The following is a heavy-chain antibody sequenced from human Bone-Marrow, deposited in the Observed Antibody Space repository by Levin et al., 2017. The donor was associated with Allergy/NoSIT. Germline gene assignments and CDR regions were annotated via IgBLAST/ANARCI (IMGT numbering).Heavy chain of an antibody. D-gene: IGHD5-18*01. CDR1: GFTFSSYA. CDR2: ISGSGGST. J-gene: IGHJ6*02. CDR3: AKVDTAMAHYYYYYGMDV. Sequence: GGSLRLSCAASGFTFSSYAMSWVRQAPGKGLEWVSAISGSGGSTYYADSVKGRFTISRDNSKNTLYLQMNSLRAEDTAVYYCAKVDTAMAHYYYYYGMDVWGQGTTVTVSS. V-gene: IGHV3-23*01.